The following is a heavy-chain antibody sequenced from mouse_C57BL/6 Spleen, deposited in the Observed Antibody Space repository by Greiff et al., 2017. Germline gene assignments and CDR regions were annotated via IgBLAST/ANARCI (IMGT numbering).Heavy chain of an antibody. Sequence: DVKLVESGGGLVKPGGSLKLSCAASGFTFSDYGMHWVRQAPEKGLEWVAYISSGSSTIYYADTVKGRFTISRDDAKNTLFLQMTSLRSEDTAMYYCARPRIYYEYDDAMDGWGQGTSVTVSS. J-gene: IGHJ4*01. CDR2: ISSGSSTI. CDR3: ARPRIYYEYDDAMDG. D-gene: IGHD2-4*01. V-gene: IGHV5-17*01. CDR1: GFTFSDYG.